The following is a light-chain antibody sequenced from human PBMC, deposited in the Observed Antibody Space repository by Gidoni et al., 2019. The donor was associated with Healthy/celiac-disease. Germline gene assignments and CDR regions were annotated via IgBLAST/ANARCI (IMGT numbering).Light chain of an antibody. CDR3: QQYFTSPWT. CDR2: WAS. J-gene: IGKJ1*01. V-gene: IGKV4-1*01. CDR1: QTILYNSNNKNY. Sequence: INCKSSQTILYNSNNKNYLAWYQQKPGQPPRLLIYWASTRESGVPDRFSGSGSGTDFTLTISSLQAEDVAVYYCQQYFTSPWTFGQGTKVEIK.